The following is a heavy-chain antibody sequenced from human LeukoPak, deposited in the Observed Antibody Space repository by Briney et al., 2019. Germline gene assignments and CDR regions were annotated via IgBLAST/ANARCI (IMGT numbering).Heavy chain of an antibody. J-gene: IGHJ6*04. V-gene: IGHV3-7*03. Sequence: GGSLRLSCAASGFTFSSYAMHWVRQAPGKGLEWVANIKQDGSEKYYVDSVKGRFTISRDNAKNSLYLQMNSLRAEDTAVYYCARDRRTSSWYENYYGMDVWGKGTTVTVSS. CDR3: ARDRRTSSWYENYYGMDV. CDR2: IKQDGSEK. D-gene: IGHD6-13*01. CDR1: GFTFSSYA.